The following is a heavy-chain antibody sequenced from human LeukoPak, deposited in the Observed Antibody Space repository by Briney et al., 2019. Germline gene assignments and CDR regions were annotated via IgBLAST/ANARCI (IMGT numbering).Heavy chain of an antibody. CDR2: IWYDERNE. Sequence: GGSLRLSCVASGFTFNKYGVHWVRQAPGKGLEWVAVIWYDERNEYYADSVKGRLAISRDNDKNTVNLQVNSLRAEDTAVYYCARDGSGLAVRGWFDFWGQGTLVTVSS. CDR1: GFTFNKYG. J-gene: IGHJ5*01. D-gene: IGHD3-10*01. CDR3: ARDGSGLAVRGWFDF. V-gene: IGHV3-33*01.